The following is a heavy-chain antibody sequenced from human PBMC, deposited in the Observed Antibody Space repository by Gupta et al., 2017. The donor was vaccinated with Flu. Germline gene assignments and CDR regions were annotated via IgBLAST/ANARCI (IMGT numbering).Heavy chain of an antibody. V-gene: IGHV3-49*03. CDR3: TRADIGRYMVVVVDDRPEFDY. Sequence: EVQLVESGGGLVQPGRSLRLSCTASGFTFGDYAMSWFRQAPGKGLEWVGFIRSKAYGGTTEYAASVKGRCTISRDDSKSIAYLQMNSLKTEDKAVYYCTRADIGRYMVVVVDDRPEFDYWGQGTLVTVS. CDR1: GFTFGDYA. J-gene: IGHJ4*02. CDR2: IRSKAYGGTT. D-gene: IGHD2-15*01.